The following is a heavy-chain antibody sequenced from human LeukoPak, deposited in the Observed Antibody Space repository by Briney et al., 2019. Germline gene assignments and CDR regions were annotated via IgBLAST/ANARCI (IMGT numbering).Heavy chain of an antibody. CDR1: GYTFTSYG. V-gene: IGHV1-18*04. CDR3: ARDYDILTGNPNFDY. J-gene: IGHJ4*02. CDR2: ISAYNGNT. D-gene: IGHD3-9*01. Sequence: ASVKVSCKASGYTFTSYGISWVRQAPGQGLEWMGWISAYNGNTNYAQKLQGRVTMTTDTSTSTAYMELRSLRPDDTAVYYCARDYDILTGNPNFDYWGQGTLVAVSS.